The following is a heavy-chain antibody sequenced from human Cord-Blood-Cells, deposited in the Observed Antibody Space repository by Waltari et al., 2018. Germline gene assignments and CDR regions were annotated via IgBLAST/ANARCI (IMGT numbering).Heavy chain of an antibody. D-gene: IGHD5-18*01. V-gene: IGHV3-7*01. Sequence: EVQLVESGGGLVQPGGSLRLSCAASGFTFSSYWMSWVRQAPGKGLELVANRKQDGSEKYYVDSVKGRFTISRDNAKNSLYLQMNSLRAEDTAVYYCARAPRGYSYGIDYWGQGTLVTVSS. CDR2: RKQDGSEK. CDR3: ARAPRGYSYGIDY. J-gene: IGHJ4*02. CDR1: GFTFSSYW.